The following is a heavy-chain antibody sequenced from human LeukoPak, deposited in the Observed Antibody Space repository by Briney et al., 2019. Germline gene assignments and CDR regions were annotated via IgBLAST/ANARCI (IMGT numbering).Heavy chain of an antibody. V-gene: IGHV3-48*01. J-gene: IGHJ4*02. Sequence: GGSLSLSCAAGGFSFSSYSMNWVRQAPGKRLEWIAYISSYTITYYADFVKGRFTISRDNAKKSLDLQMNSLRAEDTAVYYCARSGHSNGWYYFDYWGRGALVTVSS. CDR2: ISSYTIT. CDR1: GFSFSSYS. D-gene: IGHD6-19*01. CDR3: ARSGHSNGWYYFDY.